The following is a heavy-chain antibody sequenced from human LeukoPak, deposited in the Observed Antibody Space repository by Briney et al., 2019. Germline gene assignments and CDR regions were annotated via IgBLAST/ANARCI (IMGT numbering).Heavy chain of an antibody. CDR1: GFNFNNYW. Sequence: GGSLGLSCAASGFNFNNYWMSWLRQAPGKGLEWVSSISISGGTTYYADSVKGRFTISRENSKSTLYLQMNSLRADDTAVYYCANEIRPNDYWGQGTLVTVSS. V-gene: IGHV3-23*01. CDR3: ANEIRPNDY. J-gene: IGHJ4*02. CDR2: ISISGGTT. D-gene: IGHD4-17*01.